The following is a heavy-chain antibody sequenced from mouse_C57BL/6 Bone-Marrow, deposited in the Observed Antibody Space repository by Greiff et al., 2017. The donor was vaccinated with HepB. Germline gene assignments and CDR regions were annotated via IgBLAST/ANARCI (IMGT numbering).Heavy chain of an antibody. J-gene: IGHJ4*01. CDR3: ARRDYDGRDYAMDY. Sequence: EVKLMDSGGGLVQPGESLKLSCESNEYEFPSHDMSWVRKTPEKRLELVAAINSDGGSTYYPDTMERRFIISRDNTKKTLYLQMSSLRSEDTALYYCARRDYDGRDYAMDYWGQGTSVTVSS. V-gene: IGHV5-2*03. CDR2: INSDGGST. CDR1: EYEFPSHD. D-gene: IGHD2-4*01.